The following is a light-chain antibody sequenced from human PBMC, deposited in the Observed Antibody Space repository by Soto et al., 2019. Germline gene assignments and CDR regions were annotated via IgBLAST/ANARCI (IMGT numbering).Light chain of an antibody. J-gene: IGLJ3*02. CDR2: SSD. CDR1: SANIGSNT. CDR3: ASSYDSGNGGV. Sequence: QSVLTQPPSMSGTPGQRVTISCSGSSANIGSNTVNWYQQLPGTDPKLLIYSSDQRPSGVPDRVSGSKSGTPASLSISGLQPEDEADYYCASSYDSGNGGVFGGGTKLTVL. V-gene: IGLV1-44*01.